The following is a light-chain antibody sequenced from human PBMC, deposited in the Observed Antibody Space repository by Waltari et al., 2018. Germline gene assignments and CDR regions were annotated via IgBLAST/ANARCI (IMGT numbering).Light chain of an antibody. J-gene: IGKJ4*01. CDR2: GAS. V-gene: IGKV3-15*01. CDR1: QNVSRN. Sequence: EIVMTQSPATLSVSPGDRATLSCSASQNVSRNFAWFQQKPGQAPRLLIYGASSRATGIPARFSGSGSGTEFTLTISRLQSEDFAVYYCQQYNNWPPEVTFGGGTRVEIK. CDR3: QQYNNWPPEVT.